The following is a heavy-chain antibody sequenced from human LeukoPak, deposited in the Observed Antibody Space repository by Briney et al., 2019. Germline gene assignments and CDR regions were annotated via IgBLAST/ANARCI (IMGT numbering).Heavy chain of an antibody. D-gene: IGHD5-24*01. CDR1: GGSISSGGYY. J-gene: IGHJ4*02. Sequence: PSETPSLTCTVSGGSISSGGYYWSWIRQHPGKGLEWIGYIYYSGSTYYNPSLKSRVTISVDTSKNQFSLKLSSVTAADTAVYYCARVLDGYNLDYWGQGTLVTVSS. CDR3: ARVLDGYNLDY. CDR2: IYYSGST. V-gene: IGHV4-31*03.